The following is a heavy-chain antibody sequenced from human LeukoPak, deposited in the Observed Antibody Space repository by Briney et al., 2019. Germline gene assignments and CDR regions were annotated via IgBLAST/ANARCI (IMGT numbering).Heavy chain of an antibody. D-gene: IGHD3-10*01. V-gene: IGHV1-69*13. CDR1: GGTFSSYA. J-gene: IGHJ6*02. CDR3: ARDRGIISYYYYYGMDV. Sequence: ASVKVSCRASGGTFSSYAISWVRQAPGQGLEWMGGIIPIFDTANYAQKFQGRVTITADESTSTAYMELSSLRSEDTAVYYCARDRGIISYYYYYGMDVWGQGTTVTVSS. CDR2: IIPIFDTA.